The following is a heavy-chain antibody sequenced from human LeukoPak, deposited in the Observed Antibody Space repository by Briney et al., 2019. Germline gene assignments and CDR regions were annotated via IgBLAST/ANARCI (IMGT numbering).Heavy chain of an antibody. CDR3: AQHIMGDTIFGVVTDY. D-gene: IGHD3-3*01. J-gene: IGHJ4*02. CDR1: GGSISSSSYY. CDR2: IYYSGST. Sequence: SETLSLTCTVSGGSISSSSYYWGWIRQPPGKGLEWIGSIYYSGSTYYNPSLKSRVTISVDTSKNQFSLKLSSVTAADTAVYYCAQHIMGDTIFGVVTDYWGQGTLVTVSS. V-gene: IGHV4-39*07.